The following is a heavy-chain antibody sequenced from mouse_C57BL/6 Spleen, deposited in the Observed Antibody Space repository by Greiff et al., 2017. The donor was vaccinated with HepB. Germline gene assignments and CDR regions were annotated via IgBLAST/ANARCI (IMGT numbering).Heavy chain of an antibody. CDR2: INPSSGYT. Sequence: QVQLKQSGAELAKPGASVKLSCKASGYTFTSYWMHWVKQRPGQGLEWIGYINPSSGYTKYNQKFKDKATLTADKSSSTAYMQLSSLTYEDSAVYYCASYYSNSWFAYWGQGTLVTVSA. CDR3: ASYYSNSWFAY. J-gene: IGHJ3*01. CDR1: GYTFTSYW. V-gene: IGHV1-7*01. D-gene: IGHD2-5*01.